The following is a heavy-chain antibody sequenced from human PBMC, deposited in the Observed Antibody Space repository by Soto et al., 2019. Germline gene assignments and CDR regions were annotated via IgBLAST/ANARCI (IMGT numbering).Heavy chain of an antibody. V-gene: IGHV1-18*01. D-gene: IGHD3-10*01. Sequence: QVQLVQSGAEVKKPGASVKVSCKASGYTFTSYGLSWVRQAPGQGLEWMGWISAYNGNTNYAQKLQGRVTMTTDTATSTAYMELRSLRSDDTAVYYCARDQMSYYASGSHYYYGMDVWGQGTTVTVSS. CDR2: ISAYNGNT. CDR3: ARDQMSYYASGSHYYYGMDV. J-gene: IGHJ6*02. CDR1: GYTFTSYG.